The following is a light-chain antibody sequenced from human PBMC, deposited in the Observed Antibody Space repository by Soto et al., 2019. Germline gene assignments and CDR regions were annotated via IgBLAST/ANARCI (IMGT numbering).Light chain of an antibody. CDR3: LLSYNAARV. J-gene: IGLJ2*01. V-gene: IGLV7-46*01. Sequence: QTVVTQEASLTVSPGGTVTLTCGSSTGAVTSDHHPYWIQQKAGQAPRTLIYDTSNKHSWTPARFSGSLLGDKAALTLSGAQPEDEAQYYCLLSYNAARVFGGGTKLTVL. CDR2: DTS. CDR1: TGAVTSDHH.